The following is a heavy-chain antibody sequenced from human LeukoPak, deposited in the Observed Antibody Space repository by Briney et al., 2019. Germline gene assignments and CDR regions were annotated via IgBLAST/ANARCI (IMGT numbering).Heavy chain of an antibody. J-gene: IGHJ5*01. Sequence: GGSLRLSCVASEFIFSDYWISWVRQAPGKGLEGVANIKQGGREEKYVGSVKGRFAISRDDAKSTLYLQMDSLSGDDTAVYYCARDNGGWFDSWGRGTLVTVSS. CDR2: IKQGGREE. CDR1: EFIFSDYW. CDR3: ARDNGGWFDS. D-gene: IGHD3-10*01. V-gene: IGHV3-7*03.